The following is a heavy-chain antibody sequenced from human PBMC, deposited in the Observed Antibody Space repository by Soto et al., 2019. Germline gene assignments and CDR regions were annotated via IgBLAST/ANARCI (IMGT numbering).Heavy chain of an antibody. CDR1: GFTFSGSS. CDR2: INTNGVNT. V-gene: IGHV3-64*01. CDR3: ARGRVEDSSGWATYFDY. Sequence: GGSLRLSCAASGFTFSGSSMFWVRQAPGKGLEYVSAINTNGVNTFYAKSVKGRFTISRDNSKNTMYLQMGSLRAEDMAVYYCARGRVEDSSGWATYFDYWGQGTLVTVSS. J-gene: IGHJ4*02. D-gene: IGHD6-19*01.